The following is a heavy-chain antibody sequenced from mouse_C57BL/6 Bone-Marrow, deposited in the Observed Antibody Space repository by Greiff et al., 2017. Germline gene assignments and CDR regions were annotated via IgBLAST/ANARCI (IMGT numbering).Heavy chain of an antibody. V-gene: IGHV1-15*01. CDR1: GYTFTDYE. D-gene: IGHD2-4*01. CDR3: TSYDYDVSWFAY. CDR2: IDPETGGP. J-gene: IGHJ3*01. Sequence: QVQLQQSGAELVRPGASVTLSCKASGYTFTDYEMHWVKQTPVHGLEWIGAIDPETGGPAYNQKFKGKAILTADTSSSTAYMELRSLTSEDSAVYYCTSYDYDVSWFAYWGQGTLVTVSA.